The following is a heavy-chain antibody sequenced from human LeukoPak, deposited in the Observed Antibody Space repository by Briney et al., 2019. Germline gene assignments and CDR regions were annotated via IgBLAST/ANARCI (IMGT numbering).Heavy chain of an antibody. Sequence: RPSETLSLTCTVSGGSISSSSYYWGWIRQSPGKGLEWIGSIYYSGSTYYNPSLKSRVTISVDTSKNQFSLKLSSVTAADTAVYYCARLAIAGYEPEQYYFDYWGQGTLVTVSS. CDR1: GGSISSSSYY. CDR2: IYYSGST. D-gene: IGHD5-12*01. CDR3: ARLAIAGYEPEQYYFDY. J-gene: IGHJ4*02. V-gene: IGHV4-39*01.